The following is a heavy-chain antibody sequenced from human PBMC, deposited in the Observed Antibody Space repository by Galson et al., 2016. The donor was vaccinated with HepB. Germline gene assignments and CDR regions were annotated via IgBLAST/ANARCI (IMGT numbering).Heavy chain of an antibody. J-gene: IGHJ4*02. Sequence: SLRLSCAASGFIFSVYNMNWARQAPGKGLEWVAWISSSSDNMHYADSVKGRFTISRDNAKNSLYLEMNSLRDKDTAVYYCARDDYFPLGYWGQGTLVTVSS. CDR2: ISSSSDNM. CDR1: GFIFSVYN. D-gene: IGHD3-16*01. V-gene: IGHV3-48*02. CDR3: ARDDYFPLGY.